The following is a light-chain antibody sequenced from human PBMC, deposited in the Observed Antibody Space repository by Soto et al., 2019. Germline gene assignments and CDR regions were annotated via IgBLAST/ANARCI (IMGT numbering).Light chain of an antibody. V-gene: IGLV2-14*01. J-gene: IGLJ3*02. CDR3: TSFTTSSIWV. Sequence: QSALTQPASVSGSPGQSITISCTGTTSDVGGYNYVSWYQQHPGKAPKLIICEVYNRPSGVSNRFSGSKSGNTASLTISGLRPEDEADYYCTSFTTSSIWVFGGGTKLTVL. CDR2: EVY. CDR1: TSDVGGYNY.